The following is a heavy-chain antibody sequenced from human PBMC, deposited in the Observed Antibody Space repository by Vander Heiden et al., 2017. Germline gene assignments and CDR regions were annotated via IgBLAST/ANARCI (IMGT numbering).Heavy chain of an antibody. CDR3: ARKTDITMIGVPYIGGAFDI. Sequence: QVQLVESGGGVVQPGRSLRLSCAASGFTFSSYAMHGVRQAPGKGLEWVAVISYDGSNKYYADSVKGRFTIARDNSKNTLYLQRNSLRAEDTAVYYCARKTDITMIGVPYIGGAFDIWGQGTMVTVSS. CDR2: ISYDGSNK. CDR1: GFTFSSYA. D-gene: IGHD3-22*01. J-gene: IGHJ3*02. V-gene: IGHV3-30-3*01.